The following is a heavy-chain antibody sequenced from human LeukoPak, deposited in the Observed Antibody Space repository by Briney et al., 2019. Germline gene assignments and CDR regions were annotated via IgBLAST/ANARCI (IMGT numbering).Heavy chain of an antibody. Sequence: GGSLRLSCAASGFTFSCYSMNWVRQAPGKGLEWVSSISSSSSYIYYADSVKGRFTISRDNAKNSLYLQMNSLRAEDTAVYYCARGGDTPFDPWGQGTLITVSS. D-gene: IGHD2-21*02. CDR3: ARGGDTPFDP. J-gene: IGHJ5*02. CDR1: GFTFSCYS. CDR2: ISSSSSYI. V-gene: IGHV3-21*01.